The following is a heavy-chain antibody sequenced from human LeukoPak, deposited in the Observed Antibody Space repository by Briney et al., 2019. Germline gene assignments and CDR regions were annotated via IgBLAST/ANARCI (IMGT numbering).Heavy chain of an antibody. J-gene: IGHJ4*02. CDR1: GGIFSSYT. D-gene: IGHD5-12*01. V-gene: IGHV1-69*04. CDR2: IFPLLGIA. CDR3: ARDDADSAYADGDY. Sequence: ASVKVSCKASGGIFSSYTISWVRQAPGQGLEWMGRIFPLLGIANYAQKFQGRVTIIADKSTSTAYMELSSLRSEDTAVYYCARDDADSAYADGDYWGQGTLVTVSS.